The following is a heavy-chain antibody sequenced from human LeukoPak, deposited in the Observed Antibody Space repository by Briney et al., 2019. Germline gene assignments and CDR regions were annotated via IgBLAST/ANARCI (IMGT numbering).Heavy chain of an antibody. CDR2: IHHSGST. V-gene: IGHV4-34*01. J-gene: IGHJ4*02. Sequence: SETLSLTCAGYGGSFSGYYWSWIRQRPGKGLEGIGDIHHSGSTNSNQSLKSRVTISVDTSKNQFSLKLSSVTAADTAVYYCASPGGMYYDSSGYYSFDYWGQGTLVTVSS. CDR3: ASPGGMYYDSSGYYSFDY. CDR1: GGSFSGYY. D-gene: IGHD3-22*01.